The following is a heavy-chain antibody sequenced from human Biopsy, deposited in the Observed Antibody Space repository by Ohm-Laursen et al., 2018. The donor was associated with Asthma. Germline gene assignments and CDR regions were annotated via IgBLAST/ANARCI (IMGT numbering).Heavy chain of an antibody. J-gene: IGHJ4*02. CDR1: GFTFSNYD. CDR3: ARGDWYGSASNGY. D-gene: IGHD6-6*01. V-gene: IGHV3-30*03. Sequence: SLRLSCAASGFTFSNYDMHWVRQAPGKGLEWVAVLSYNGNNKYYADSVRGRFTISRDNSENTLYLQMNSLRVEGTAVYYCARGDWYGSASNGYWGQGTLVTVSA. CDR2: LSYNGNNK.